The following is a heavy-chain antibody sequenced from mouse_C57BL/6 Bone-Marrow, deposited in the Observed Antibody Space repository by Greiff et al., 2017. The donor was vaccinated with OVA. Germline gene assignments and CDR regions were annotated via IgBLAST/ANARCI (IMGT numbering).Heavy chain of an antibody. CDR3: ARRRSFYYYGSVWYFDV. J-gene: IGHJ1*03. CDR2: IDPSDSYT. Sequence: QVQLQQSGAELVRPGTSVKLSCKASGYTFTSYWMHWVKQRPGQGLEWIGVIDPSDSYTNYNQKFKGKATLTVDTSSSTAYMQLSSLTSEDSAVYYCARRRSFYYYGSVWYFDVWGTGTTVTVSS. V-gene: IGHV1-59*01. CDR1: GYTFTSYW. D-gene: IGHD1-1*01.